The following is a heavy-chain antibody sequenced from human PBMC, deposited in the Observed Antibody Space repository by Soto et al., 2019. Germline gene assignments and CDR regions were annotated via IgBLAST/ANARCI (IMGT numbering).Heavy chain of an antibody. CDR2: IYYSGST. J-gene: IGHJ4*02. V-gene: IGHV4-30-2*01. Sequence: SETLSLTCAVSCGSISSGGYSWSWIRQPPGKSLEWIGYIYYSGSTNYNPSLKSRVTISVDTPKNQFSLKLSSVTAADTAVYYCAKNWNWGSLVHWGQGTLVTVSS. CDR1: CGSISSGGYS. CDR3: AKNWNWGSLVH. D-gene: IGHD7-27*01.